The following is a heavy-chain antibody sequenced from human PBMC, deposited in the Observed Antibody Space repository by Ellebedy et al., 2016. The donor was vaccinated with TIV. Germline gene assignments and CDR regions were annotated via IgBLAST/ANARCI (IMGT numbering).Heavy chain of an antibody. D-gene: IGHD3-16*01. J-gene: IGHJ4*02. CDR3: ARDHRGDPTLDY. CDR1: GFNLSAHY. Sequence: PAGSLRLSCAASGFNLSAHYMDWVRQAPGTGLEWLGFITWKDHGGTTEYAASVKGRFTISRDDSKNSLYLQMNSLKTEDTAVYYCARDHRGDPTLDYWGRGTLVTVSS. CDR2: ITWKDHGGTT. V-gene: IGHV3-72*01.